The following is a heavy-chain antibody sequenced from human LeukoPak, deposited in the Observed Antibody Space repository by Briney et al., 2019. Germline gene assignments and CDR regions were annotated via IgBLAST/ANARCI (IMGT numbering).Heavy chain of an antibody. D-gene: IGHD3-22*01. CDR1: GASINNYY. CDR3: ARGSRVYDRSGFHTWHDY. CDR2: IYSTGDT. V-gene: IGHV4-59*01. J-gene: IGHJ4*03. Sequence: PSETLSLTCTVSGASINNYYWSWVRHPPLKGLEWNGYIYSTGDTSYNPSLESRVSISMDTSKNHFSLEITSVTAADTAVYYCARGSRVYDRSGFHTWHDYWGHGTLVTVSS.